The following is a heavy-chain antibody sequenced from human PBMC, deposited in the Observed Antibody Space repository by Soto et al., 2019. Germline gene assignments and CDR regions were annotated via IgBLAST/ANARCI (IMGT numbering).Heavy chain of an antibody. Sequence: GGSLRLSCAASGFSFRSYAMSWVRQAPGKGPEWVSGISASGGKTYYADSVRGRSTISRDSSRNTLYLEMNSLRADDTAVYYCAKDPNGDYVGAFDMWGQGTMVTVSS. J-gene: IGHJ3*02. CDR3: AKDPNGDYVGAFDM. V-gene: IGHV3-23*01. D-gene: IGHD4-17*01. CDR2: ISASGGKT. CDR1: GFSFRSYA.